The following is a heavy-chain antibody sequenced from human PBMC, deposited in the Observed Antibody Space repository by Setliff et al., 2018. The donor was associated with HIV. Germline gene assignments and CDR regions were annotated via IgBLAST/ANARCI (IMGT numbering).Heavy chain of an antibody. CDR1: GGSISSGDYY. Sequence: TLSLTCTVSGGSISSGDYYWSWIRQPPGKGLEWIGYIYYTGSTYYNPSLKSRVTISVDTSKNQFSLKLSSVTPADTAVYYCARRVVITTGSYYFDYWGQGTLVTSPQ. CDR2: IYYTGST. V-gene: IGHV4-30-4*08. D-gene: IGHD3-22*01. J-gene: IGHJ4*02. CDR3: ARRVVITTGSYYFDY.